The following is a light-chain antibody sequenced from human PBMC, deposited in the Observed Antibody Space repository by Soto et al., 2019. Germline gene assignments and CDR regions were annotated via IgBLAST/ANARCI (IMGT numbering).Light chain of an antibody. Sequence: VLTQSPGTLSLSPGERATLSCRASQSVSGSYLAWYQQKPGQAPRLLIYGASSRATGIPDRFSGSGSGTDVTLTISRLEPEDFAVYYCQQYGNSPAYTFGQGTKLEIK. V-gene: IGKV3-20*01. CDR2: GAS. J-gene: IGKJ2*01. CDR3: QQYGNSPAYT. CDR1: QSVSGSY.